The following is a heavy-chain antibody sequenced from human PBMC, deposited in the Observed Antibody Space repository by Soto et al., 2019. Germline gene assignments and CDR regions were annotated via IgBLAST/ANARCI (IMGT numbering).Heavy chain of an antibody. CDR1: GFTFSSYA. CDR2: ISGSGGST. V-gene: IGHV3-23*01. Sequence: GGSLRLSCAASGFTFSSYAMSWVRQAPGKGLEWVSAISGSGGSTYYADSVKGRFTISRDNSKNTLYLQMNSLRAEDTAVYHCARDLKSLYDSNGYHTNWFDPWGQGTLVTVSS. CDR3: ARDLKSLYDSNGYHTNWFDP. J-gene: IGHJ5*02. D-gene: IGHD3-22*01.